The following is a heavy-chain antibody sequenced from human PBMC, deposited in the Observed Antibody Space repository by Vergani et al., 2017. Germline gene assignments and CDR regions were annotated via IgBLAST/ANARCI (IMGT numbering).Heavy chain of an antibody. CDR3: AKVYHYDVSDYAPPYYFDY. J-gene: IGHJ4*02. D-gene: IGHD3-22*01. Sequence: EVQLLESGGGLVQPGGSLRLSCAGSGFTFINYDMAWVRQAPGKGLEWVSSISGRSDRTYYADSVKGRFTFSRDKSKSMLYLQMNSLRVEDTAVYYCAKVYHYDVSDYAPPYYFDYWGQGTLVTVSS. CDR2: ISGRSDRT. CDR1: GFTFINYD. V-gene: IGHV3-23*01.